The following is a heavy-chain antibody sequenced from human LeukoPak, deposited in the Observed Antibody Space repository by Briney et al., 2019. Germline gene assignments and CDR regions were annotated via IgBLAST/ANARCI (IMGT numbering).Heavy chain of an antibody. CDR2: INSDGSST. J-gene: IGHJ3*02. D-gene: IGHD3-3*01. Sequence: GGSLRLSCAASGFTFSIYWMHWVRQAPGKGLVWVSRINSDGSSTSYADSVKGRFTISRDNAKNTLYLQMNSLRAEDTAVYYCARDEDWSGYYGAYDIWGQGTMVTVSS. V-gene: IGHV3-74*01. CDR3: ARDEDWSGYYGAYDI. CDR1: GFTFSIYW.